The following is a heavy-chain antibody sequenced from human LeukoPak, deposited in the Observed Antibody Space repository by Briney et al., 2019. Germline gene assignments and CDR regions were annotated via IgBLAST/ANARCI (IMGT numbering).Heavy chain of an antibody. Sequence: GGSLRLSCAASGFTFSSYAMSWVRQAPGEGLEWVSAISGSGGSTYYADSVKGRFTISRDNSKNTLYLQMNSLRAEDTAVYYCAKPNYRYGDYDFDYWGQGTLVTVSS. D-gene: IGHD4-17*01. CDR2: ISGSGGST. V-gene: IGHV3-23*01. CDR3: AKPNYRYGDYDFDY. J-gene: IGHJ4*02. CDR1: GFTFSSYA.